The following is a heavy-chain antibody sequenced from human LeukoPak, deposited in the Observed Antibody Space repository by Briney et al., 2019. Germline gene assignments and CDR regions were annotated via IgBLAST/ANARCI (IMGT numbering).Heavy chain of an antibody. CDR1: GFTFSSYA. CDR2: ISYDGSNK. J-gene: IGHJ4*02. D-gene: IGHD6-19*01. CDR3: ARGPNSSGWYAGDY. V-gene: IGHV3-30-3*01. Sequence: GRSLRLSCAASGFTFSSYAMHWVRQAPGKELEWVAVISYDGSNKYYADSVKGRFTISRDNSKNTLYLQMNSLRAEDTAVYYCARGPNSSGWYAGDYWGQGTLVTVSS.